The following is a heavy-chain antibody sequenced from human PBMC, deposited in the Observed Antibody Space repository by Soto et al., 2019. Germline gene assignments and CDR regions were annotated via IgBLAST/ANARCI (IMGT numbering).Heavy chain of an antibody. V-gene: IGHV1-24*01. CDR1: GYTLTELS. CDR2: FDPEDGET. Sequence: GASVKVSCKVSGYTLTELSMHWVRQAPGKGLEWMGGFDPEDGETIYAQKFQGRVTMTEDTSTDTAYMELSSLRSEDTAVYYCATFNILTSNRPFDYWGQGTLVAVSS. J-gene: IGHJ4*02. CDR3: ATFNILTSNRPFDY. D-gene: IGHD3-9*01.